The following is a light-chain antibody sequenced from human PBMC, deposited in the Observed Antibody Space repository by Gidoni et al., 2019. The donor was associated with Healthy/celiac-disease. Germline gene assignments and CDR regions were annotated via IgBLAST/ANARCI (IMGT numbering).Light chain of an antibody. Sequence: EIVLTQSPATLSLSPGERATLSCRASQSVSSYLAWYQQKPGQAPRLLIYDASNRATGIPARFSGSGSGTDFTLTISSLEPEDFAVYYCQQRSNWLTLGQXTKVEIK. CDR1: QSVSSY. CDR3: QQRSNWLT. J-gene: IGKJ1*01. CDR2: DAS. V-gene: IGKV3-11*01.